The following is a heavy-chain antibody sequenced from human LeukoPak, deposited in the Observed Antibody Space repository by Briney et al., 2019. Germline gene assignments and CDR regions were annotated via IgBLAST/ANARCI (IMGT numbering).Heavy chain of an antibody. Sequence: GGSLRLSCAASGFTFSSYAMHWVRQAPGKGLEWVAVISYDGSNKYYADSVKGRFTISRDNSKNTLYLQMNSLRAEVTAMYYCAGVHTVTTRSLHFDYWGQGTLVTVSS. CDR2: ISYDGSNK. CDR3: AGVHTVTTRSLHFDY. J-gene: IGHJ4*02. D-gene: IGHD4-11*01. CDR1: GFTFSSYA. V-gene: IGHV3-30-3*01.